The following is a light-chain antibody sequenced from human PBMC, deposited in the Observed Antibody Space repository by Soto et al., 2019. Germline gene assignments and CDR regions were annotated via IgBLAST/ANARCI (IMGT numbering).Light chain of an antibody. CDR3: QQYDNLPRT. V-gene: IGKV1-33*01. CDR1: QDISNY. J-gene: IGKJ3*01. CDR2: DAS. Sequence: DIQMTQSPSSLSASVGDRVTITCQASQDISNYLNWYQQKPGKAPKLLIYDASNLETGVPSRFSGSGSGTAFTFTISSLQPEDIATYYCQQYDNLPRTFGPGTKVDIK.